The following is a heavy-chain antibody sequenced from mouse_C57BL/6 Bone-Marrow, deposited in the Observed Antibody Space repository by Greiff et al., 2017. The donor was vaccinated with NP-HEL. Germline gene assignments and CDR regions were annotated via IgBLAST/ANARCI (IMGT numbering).Heavy chain of an antibody. V-gene: IGHV1-61*01. D-gene: IGHD2-4*01. CDR3: AWGYYDYDRGAMDY. CDR2: IYPSDSET. CDR1: GYTFTSYW. J-gene: IGHJ4*01. Sequence: VQLQQPGAELVRPGSSVKLSCKASGYTFTSYWMDWVKQRPGQGLEWIGNIYPSDSETHYNQKFKDKATLTVDKSSSTAYMQLSSLTAEDSAVYYCAWGYYDYDRGAMDYWGQGTSVTVSS.